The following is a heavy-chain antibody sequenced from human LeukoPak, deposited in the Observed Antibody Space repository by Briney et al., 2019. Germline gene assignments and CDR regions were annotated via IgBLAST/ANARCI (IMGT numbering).Heavy chain of an antibody. V-gene: IGHV3-9*01. D-gene: IGHD6-6*01. CDR3: AREKSARSSYGDAFDV. J-gene: IGHJ3*01. CDR1: GFIFDDYA. CDR2: VGWHGGTI. Sequence: GGSLRLSCVASGFIFDDYATHWVRQAPGKGLEWVSGVGWHGGTIAYADSVKGRFTVSRDNAKSSLYLQMNSLRAEDTALYYCAREKSARSSYGDAFDVWGQGTVVTVSS.